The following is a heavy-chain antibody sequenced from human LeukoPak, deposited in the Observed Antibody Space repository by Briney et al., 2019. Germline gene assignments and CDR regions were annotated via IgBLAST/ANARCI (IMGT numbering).Heavy chain of an antibody. Sequence: AASVKLSCKASGYTFATYGFCWVRQAPGHGLEWMGWISSNTGKTDYAQKFQGRVTLTTDTSTSTAYMELRSLRPDDTALYYCAKVAGDRMDYWGQGTLLTVSS. V-gene: IGHV1-18*01. CDR3: AKVAGDRMDY. J-gene: IGHJ4*02. CDR2: ISSNTGKT. D-gene: IGHD6-13*01. CDR1: GYTFATYG.